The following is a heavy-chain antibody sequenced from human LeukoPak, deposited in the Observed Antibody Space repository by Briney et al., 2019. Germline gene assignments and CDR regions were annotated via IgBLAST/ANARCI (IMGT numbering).Heavy chain of an antibody. CDR1: GGSISSYY. V-gene: IGHV4-59*01. D-gene: IGHD4-17*01. Sequence: SETLSLTCTVSGGSISSYYWSWIRQPPGKGVEWIGYIYYSGSTNYNPSLKSRVTISVDTSKNQFSLKLSSVTAADTAVYYCASGTVTNFDYWGQGTLVTVSS. CDR2: IYYSGST. J-gene: IGHJ4*02. CDR3: ASGTVTNFDY.